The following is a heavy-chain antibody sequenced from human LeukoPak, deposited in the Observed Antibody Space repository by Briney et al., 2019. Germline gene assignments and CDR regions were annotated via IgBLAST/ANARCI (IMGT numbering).Heavy chain of an antibody. J-gene: IGHJ4*02. V-gene: IGHV3-48*03. D-gene: IGHD6-13*01. CDR1: GFTFSSYE. Sequence: GGSLRLSCAASGFTFSSYEMNWVRQAPGKGLEWVSYISSSGSTIYYADSVKGRFTISRDNAKNSLYLQMNSLRAEDTAVYYCARSPYSSSWYEDDYWGQGTLVTVSS. CDR3: ARSPYSSSWYEDDY. CDR2: ISSSGSTI.